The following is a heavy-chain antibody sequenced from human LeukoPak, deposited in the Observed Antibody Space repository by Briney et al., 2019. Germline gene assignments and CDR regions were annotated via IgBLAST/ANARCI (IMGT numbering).Heavy chain of an antibody. CDR2: IRYDGSNK. V-gene: IGHV3-30*02. D-gene: IGHD5-12*01. J-gene: IGHJ4*02. CDR3: AKRYSGYDLAWDY. Sequence: GGSLRLSCAASGFTFSSYGMHWVRQAPGKGLEWVAFIRYDGSNKYYADSVKGRFTISRDNSKNTLYLQMNSLRAEDTAVYYCAKRYSGYDLAWDYWGQGTLVTVSS. CDR1: GFTFSSYG.